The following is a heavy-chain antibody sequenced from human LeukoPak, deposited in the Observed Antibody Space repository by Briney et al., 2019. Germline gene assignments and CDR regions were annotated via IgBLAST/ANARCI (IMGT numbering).Heavy chain of an antibody. CDR1: GYTFTGYY. D-gene: IGHD6-13*01. J-gene: IGHJ4*02. V-gene: IGHV1-2*02. CDR3: ARESRIAAAGYIDY. CDR2: INPNSGGT. Sequence: ASVKVSCKPSGYTFTGYYMHWVRQAPGQGLEWMGWINPNSGGTNYAQKFQGRVTMTRDTSISTAYMELSRLRSDDTAVYYCARESRIAAAGYIDYWGQGTLVTVSS.